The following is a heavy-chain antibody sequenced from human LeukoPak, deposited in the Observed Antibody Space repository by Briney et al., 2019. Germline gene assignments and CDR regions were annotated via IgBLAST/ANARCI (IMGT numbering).Heavy chain of an antibody. CDR1: GFTFSSYA. D-gene: IGHD3-3*01. Sequence: SGGSLRLSCAASGFTFSSYAMHWVRQAPGKGLDWVAVLSFDGDEKHYADSVKGRFTISRDNSKNMLYLQMNSLRVEDTAVYYCAKTSLSWSGYYLGDYYYYSMDVWGKGTTVTVSS. V-gene: IGHV3-30-3*02. CDR3: AKTSLSWSGYYLGDYYYYSMDV. CDR2: LSFDGDEK. J-gene: IGHJ6*03.